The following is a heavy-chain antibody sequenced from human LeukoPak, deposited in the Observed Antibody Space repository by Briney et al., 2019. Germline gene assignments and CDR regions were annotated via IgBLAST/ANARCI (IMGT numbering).Heavy chain of an antibody. Sequence: SQTLSLTCTVSGVSISSGSYYWSWIRQPPGKGLEWIGYIYYSGGTNYNPSLKSRVTISVDTSKNQFSLKLSSVTAADTAVYYCARDQRWGLFSLSYFDYWGQGTLVTVSS. CDR2: IYYSGGT. J-gene: IGHJ4*02. D-gene: IGHD3-10*02. V-gene: IGHV4-61*01. CDR1: GVSISSGSYY. CDR3: ARDQRWGLFSLSYFDY.